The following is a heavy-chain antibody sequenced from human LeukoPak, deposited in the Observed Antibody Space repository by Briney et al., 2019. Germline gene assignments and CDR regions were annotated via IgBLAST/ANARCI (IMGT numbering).Heavy chain of an antibody. Sequence: GGSLRLSCAASGFTFSSYAMSWVRQAPGKGLEWVSAISGSGGSTYYADSVKGRFTISRDSSKNTLYLQMNSLRAEDTAVYYCANLDDSFVVVKLPYNWFDPWGQGTPVTVSS. D-gene: IGHD2-15*01. CDR2: ISGSGGST. V-gene: IGHV3-23*01. J-gene: IGHJ5*02. CDR1: GFTFSSYA. CDR3: ANLDDSFVVVKLPYNWFDP.